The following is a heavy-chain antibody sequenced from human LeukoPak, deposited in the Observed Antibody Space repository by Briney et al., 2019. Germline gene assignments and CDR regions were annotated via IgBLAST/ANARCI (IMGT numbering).Heavy chain of an antibody. V-gene: IGHV3-7*04. CDR1: GFTFSTYW. J-gene: IGHJ4*02. CDR3: ARAMTWTAY. Sequence: TGGSLRLSCAASGFTFSTYWVLWVRQAPGMGLEWVANIKGDGSEKHYVDSVKGRFTISIDNAKNSLYLQMNSLRVEDTALYYCARAMTWTAYWGQGTLVAVAS. D-gene: IGHD3/OR15-3a*01. CDR2: IKGDGSEK.